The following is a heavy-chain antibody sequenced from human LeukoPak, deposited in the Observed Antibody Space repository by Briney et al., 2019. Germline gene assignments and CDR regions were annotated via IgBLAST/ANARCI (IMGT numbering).Heavy chain of an antibody. Sequence: SQTLSLTCAISGDSVSSNSAAWNWIRQSPSRGLEWLGRTYCRSEWYNDYAVSVKSRITINPDTSKNQFSLQLNSVTPEDTAVYYCAREDSSSWWVSTAVFDPWGQGTLVTVSS. CDR2: TYCRSEWYN. CDR1: GDSVSSNSAA. CDR3: AREDSSSWWVSTAVFDP. D-gene: IGHD6-13*01. V-gene: IGHV6-1*01. J-gene: IGHJ5*02.